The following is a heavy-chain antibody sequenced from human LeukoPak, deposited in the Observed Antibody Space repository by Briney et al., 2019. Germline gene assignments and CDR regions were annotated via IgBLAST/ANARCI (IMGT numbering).Heavy chain of an antibody. J-gene: IGHJ5*02. Sequence: GGSLRLSCAASGFTFSSYSMNWVRQAPGKGLEWVSYISSSSSTIYYADSVKGRFTISRDNAKNSLYLQMNSLRAEDTAVYYCARTPNARYCSGGSCFDRAGAWGQRTLVTVSS. CDR2: ISSSSSTI. CDR1: GFTFSSYS. D-gene: IGHD2-15*01. CDR3: ARTPNARYCSGGSCFDRAGA. V-gene: IGHV3-48*04.